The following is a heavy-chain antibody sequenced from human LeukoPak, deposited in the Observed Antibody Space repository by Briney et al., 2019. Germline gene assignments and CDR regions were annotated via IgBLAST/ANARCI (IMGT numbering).Heavy chain of an antibody. CDR1: GGSISSSSYY. J-gene: IGHJ4*02. Sequence: PSETLSLTCTVSGGSISSSSYYWGWIRQPPGKGLEWIGSIYYSGSTYYNPSLKSRVTMSVDTSKNQFSLKLSSVTAADTAVYYCARLVAAHFDYWGQGILVTVSS. D-gene: IGHD6-6*01. V-gene: IGHV4-39*01. CDR3: ARLVAAHFDY. CDR2: IYYSGST.